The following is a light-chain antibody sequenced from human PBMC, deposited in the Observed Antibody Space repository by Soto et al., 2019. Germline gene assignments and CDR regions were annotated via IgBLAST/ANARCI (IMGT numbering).Light chain of an antibody. Sequence: DIQMTQSPSSLAASLGDRVTITCRASQSISSYLNWYQQKPGKAPKLLIYAASSLQSGVPSRFSGSGSGTDFTLTISSLQPEDFATYYCQQSYSNPRTFGGGTKVDIK. CDR2: AAS. CDR3: QQSYSNPRT. V-gene: IGKV1-39*01. CDR1: QSISSY. J-gene: IGKJ4*01.